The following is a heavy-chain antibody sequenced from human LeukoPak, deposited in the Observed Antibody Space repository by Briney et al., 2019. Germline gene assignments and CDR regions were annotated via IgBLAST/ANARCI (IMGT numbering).Heavy chain of an antibody. J-gene: IGHJ4*02. Sequence: GGSLRLSCAASGFTFSSYSMNWVRQAPGKGLEWVSYISSSGSTIYYADSVKGRFTISRDNAKNSLYLQMNSLRAEDTAVYYCVRSAGLLGLDYWGQGTLVTVSS. D-gene: IGHD2-15*01. CDR2: ISSSGSTI. CDR3: VRSAGLLGLDY. CDR1: GFTFSSYS. V-gene: IGHV3-48*04.